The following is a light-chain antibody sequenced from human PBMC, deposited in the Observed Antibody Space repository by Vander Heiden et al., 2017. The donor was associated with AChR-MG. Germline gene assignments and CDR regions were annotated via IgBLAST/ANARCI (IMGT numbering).Light chain of an antibody. J-gene: IGLJ1*01. Sequence: SYDLPQPPSVSVSPGQTASITCSGDKLGDKYACWYQQKPGQSPVLVIYQDSKRPSGIPERFSGSNSGNTATLTISGTQAMDEADYYCQAWDSSTGGDVFGTGTKVTVL. CDR3: QAWDSSTGGDV. V-gene: IGLV3-1*01. CDR1: KLGDKY. CDR2: QDS.